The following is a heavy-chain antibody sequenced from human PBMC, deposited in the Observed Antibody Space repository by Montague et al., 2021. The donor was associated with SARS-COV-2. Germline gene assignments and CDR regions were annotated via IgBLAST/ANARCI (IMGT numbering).Heavy chain of an antibody. V-gene: IGHV3-21*01. J-gene: IGHJ6*02. CDR2: ISSSSSYI. CDR1: GFTFSSYS. CDR3: ARSITMVRGVRYYYGMDV. Sequence: SLRLSCAASGFTFSSYSMNWVRQAPGKGLEWVSSISSSSSYIYYADSVKGRFTISRENAKNSLYLQMNSLRAGDTAVYYCARSITMVRGVRYYYGMDVWGQGTTVTVSS. D-gene: IGHD3-10*01.